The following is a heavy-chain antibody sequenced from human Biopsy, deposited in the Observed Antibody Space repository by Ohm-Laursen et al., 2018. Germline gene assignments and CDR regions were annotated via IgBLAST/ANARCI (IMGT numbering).Heavy chain of an antibody. CDR3: ARGTGRYYVYGAFDI. CDR1: GDSINNYY. Sequence: GTLSLTCTVTGDSINNYYWSWIRQPAGKGLEWIGRIYTSGSPNYNLSLESRVTMSVDTSKNQFSLNLRSVTAADTAVYYCARGTGRYYVYGAFDIWGQGTVVAVSS. J-gene: IGHJ3*02. CDR2: IYTSGSP. V-gene: IGHV4-4*07. D-gene: IGHD1-26*01.